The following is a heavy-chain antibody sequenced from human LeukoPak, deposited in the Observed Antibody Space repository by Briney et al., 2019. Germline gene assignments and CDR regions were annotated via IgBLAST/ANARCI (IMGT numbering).Heavy chain of an antibody. J-gene: IGHJ5*02. V-gene: IGHV1-69*04. D-gene: IGHD2-15*01. Sequence: GASVKVSCKASGGTFSSYAISWVRQAPGQGLEWMGRIIPILGIANYAQKFQGRVTITADKSTSTAYMELSSLRSEDTAVYYCARGYCSGGSCPSWFDPWGQGTLVTVSS. CDR3: ARGYCSGGSCPSWFDP. CDR1: GGTFSSYA. CDR2: IIPILGIA.